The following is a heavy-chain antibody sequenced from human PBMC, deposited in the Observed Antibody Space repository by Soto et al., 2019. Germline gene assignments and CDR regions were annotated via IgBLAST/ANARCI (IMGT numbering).Heavy chain of an antibody. CDR3: AKSPGYASGLRYFDH. V-gene: IGHV3-9*01. CDR1: GFNFNNYA. Sequence: EVQLVESGGGLVQPGRSLRLSCGASGFNFNNYAMHWVRQAPGKGLEWGSGVSCNSGNIEYVDSVKGRFTISRNIAKNSLHLQMSSLGAEDTALYYCAKSPGYASGLRYFDHWGRGTLVTVSP. J-gene: IGHJ2*01. D-gene: IGHD6-19*01. CDR2: VSCNSGNI.